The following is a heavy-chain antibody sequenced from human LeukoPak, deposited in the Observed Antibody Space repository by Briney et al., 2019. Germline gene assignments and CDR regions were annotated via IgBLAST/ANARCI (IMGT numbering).Heavy chain of an antibody. CDR2: INSDGSST. CDR1: GFTFSSYW. J-gene: IGHJ4*02. CDR3: ARRSIAAHSFDY. V-gene: IGHV3-74*01. Sequence: GRSLRLSCAASGFTFSSYWMHWVRQAPGKGLVWVSRINSDGSSTSYADSVKGRFTISRDNAKNTLYLQMNSLRAEDTAVYYCARRSIAAHSFDYWGQGTLVTVSS. D-gene: IGHD6-6*01.